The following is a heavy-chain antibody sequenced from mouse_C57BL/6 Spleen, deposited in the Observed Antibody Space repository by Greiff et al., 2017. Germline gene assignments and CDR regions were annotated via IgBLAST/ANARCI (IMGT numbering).Heavy chain of an antibody. CDR1: GYTFTSSW. CDR2: INPSSGYT. D-gene: IGHD3-2*02. Sequence: VQLQQSGAELAQPGASVKLSCTASGYTFTSSWMHWVKQRPGQGLEWIGYINPSSGYTKYNQKFKDKATLTADKSSSTAYMQLSSLTYVDSAVYYCARVDSSGYPFAYWGQGTLVTVSA. V-gene: IGHV1-7*01. CDR3: ARVDSSGYPFAY. J-gene: IGHJ3*01.